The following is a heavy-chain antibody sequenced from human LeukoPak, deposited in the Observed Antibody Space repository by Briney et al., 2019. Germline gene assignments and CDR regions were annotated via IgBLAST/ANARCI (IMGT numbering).Heavy chain of an antibody. CDR2: IIPIFGTA. V-gene: IGHV1-69*13. Sequence: SVKVSCKASGGTVSSYAISWVRQAPGQGLEWMGGIIPIFGTANYAQKFQGRVTITADESTSTAYMELSSLRSEDTAVYYCARDARSPTIFGVVISAWFDPWGQGTLVTVSS. D-gene: IGHD3-3*01. CDR3: ARDARSPTIFGVVISAWFDP. J-gene: IGHJ5*02. CDR1: GGTVSSYA.